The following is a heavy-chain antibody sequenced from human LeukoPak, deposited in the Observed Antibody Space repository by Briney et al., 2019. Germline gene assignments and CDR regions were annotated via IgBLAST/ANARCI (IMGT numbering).Heavy chain of an antibody. CDR1: GYTFTSYY. D-gene: IGHD3-22*01. CDR2: INPSGGST. CDR3: AINTYYYGSSGYGDY. Sequence: ASVKVSCKASGYTFTSYYMHWVRQAPGQGLEWMGIINPSGGSTSYAQKFQGRVTMTRDMSASTVYMELSSLRSEDTAVYYCAINTYYYGSSGYGDYWGQGTLVTVSS. J-gene: IGHJ4*02. V-gene: IGHV1-46*01.